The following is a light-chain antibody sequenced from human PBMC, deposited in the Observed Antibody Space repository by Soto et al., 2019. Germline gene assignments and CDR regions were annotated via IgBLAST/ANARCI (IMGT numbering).Light chain of an antibody. J-gene: IGKJ3*01. Sequence: DIQLTQSPSFLSASVGDRVTITCRASQDISSYLAWYQQKPGKAPKLLIFGASTLQSGVPSRFSGSGSGTEFTLTISSLQPEDFATYYCQQLNSYSIFTFGPGTKVYI. CDR1: QDISSY. V-gene: IGKV1-9*01. CDR3: QQLNSYSIFT. CDR2: GAS.